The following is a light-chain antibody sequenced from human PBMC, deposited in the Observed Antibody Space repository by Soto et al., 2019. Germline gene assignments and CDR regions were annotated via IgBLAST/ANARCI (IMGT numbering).Light chain of an antibody. CDR3: HHFGSSPET. Sequence: EVVLTQSPGTLSLSPGERATLSCRASQSVANSYLAWYQQKPGRAPRLLFDGATRRATGIPDRFSASGSGTGFTLTISTLEPDDFAVYYCHHFGSSPETFGQGTKVE. V-gene: IGKV3-20*01. J-gene: IGKJ1*01. CDR1: QSVANSY. CDR2: GAT.